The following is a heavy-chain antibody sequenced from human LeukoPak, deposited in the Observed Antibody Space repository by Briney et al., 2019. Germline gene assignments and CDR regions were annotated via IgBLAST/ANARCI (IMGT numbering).Heavy chain of an antibody. Sequence: GGSLRLSCAASGFTVITNDMTWVRQAPGKGLEWVSVLYSDGNTKYADSVQGRFIISRDNSKNTLYLEMNGLRPDDTAVYYCARGVEPLAANTLAYWGQGTLVTVSS. V-gene: IGHV3-53*01. CDR2: LYSDGNT. CDR1: GFTVITND. CDR3: ARGVEPLAANTLAY. D-gene: IGHD1-14*01. J-gene: IGHJ4*02.